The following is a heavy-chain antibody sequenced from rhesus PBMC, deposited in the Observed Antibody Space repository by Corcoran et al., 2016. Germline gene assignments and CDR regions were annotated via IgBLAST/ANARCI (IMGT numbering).Heavy chain of an antibody. D-gene: IGHD1-44*01. CDR2: IYSSSGNT. CDR3: ARDGPSRNYKGSWDY. CDR1: GGSISGGYG. V-gene: IGHV4S7*01. J-gene: IGHJ4*01. Sequence: QVQLQESGPGLLKPSETLSLTCAVSGGSISGGYGWGWIRQPPGKGLEWIGSIYSSSGNTYYNPSLKSRVTISTDTSKNQFSLKLSSVTAADTAVYYCARDGPSRNYKGSWDYWGQGVLVTVSS.